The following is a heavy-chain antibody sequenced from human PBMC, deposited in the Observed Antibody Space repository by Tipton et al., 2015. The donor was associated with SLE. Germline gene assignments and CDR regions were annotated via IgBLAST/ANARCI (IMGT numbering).Heavy chain of an antibody. J-gene: IGHJ3*02. D-gene: IGHD1-26*01. CDR1: GGSISSYY. CDR2: IYYSGST. Sequence: LSLTCTVTGGSISSYYWSWIRQPPVKGLEWIGYIYYSGSTNYNTSLKSRVTISVDTSKNQFSLKLSSVTAADTAVYYCARVMGTRELLHGAFDIWGQGAMVTVSS. V-gene: IGHV4-59*01. CDR3: ARVMGTRELLHGAFDI.